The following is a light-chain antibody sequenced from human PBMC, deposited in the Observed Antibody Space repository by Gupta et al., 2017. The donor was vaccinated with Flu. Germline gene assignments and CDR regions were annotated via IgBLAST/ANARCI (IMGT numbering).Light chain of an antibody. Sequence: QSALTQPASVSGSPGQSITISCTGTSSDVGGYNYVSWYQQHPGKAPKLMIYEVSNRPSGVSNRFSGSKSGTTASLTIPGLQAEDEADYYCSSYTSTSTLGVFGTGTKVTVL. CDR2: EVS. CDR3: SSYTSTSTLGV. V-gene: IGLV2-14*01. J-gene: IGLJ1*01. CDR1: SSDVGGYNY.